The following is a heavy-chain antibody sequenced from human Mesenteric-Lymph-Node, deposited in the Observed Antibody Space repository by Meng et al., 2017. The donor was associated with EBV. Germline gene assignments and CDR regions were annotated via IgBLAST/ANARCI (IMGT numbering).Heavy chain of an antibody. V-gene: IGHV3-21*01. D-gene: IGHD3-16*01. CDR1: GFPFSSYS. CDR2: IFTSGNI. J-gene: IGHJ4*02. CDR3: TRALGDSTSY. Sequence: EVQLVESGGXLVKPGGSXRLSCAASGFPFSSYSMNWVRQAPGKGLEWVSSIFTSGNIYYADSVKGRFTIFRDNAKNSLYLLMNNLRVEDTAVYYCTRALGDSTSYWGQGTLVTVSS.